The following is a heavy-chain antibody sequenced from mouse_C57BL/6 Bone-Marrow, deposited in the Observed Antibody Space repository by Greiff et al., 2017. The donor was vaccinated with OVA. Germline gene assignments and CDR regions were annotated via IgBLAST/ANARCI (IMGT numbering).Heavy chain of an antibody. CDR3: YGVCPCNTMDD. V-gene: IGHV1-64*01. CDR2: IHPNSGST. CDR1: GYTFTSYW. D-gene: IGHD1-1*01. Sequence: QVQLQQPGAELVKPGASVKLSCKASGYTFTSYWMHWVKQRPGQGLEWIGMIHPNSGSTNYNEKFKSKATLTADTSSSTAYMQLSSLTSEDSAVYYGYGVCPCNTMDDWGQGTSVTVSS. J-gene: IGHJ4*01.